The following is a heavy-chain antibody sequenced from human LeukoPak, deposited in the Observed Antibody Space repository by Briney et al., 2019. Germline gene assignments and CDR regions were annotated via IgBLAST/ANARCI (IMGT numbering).Heavy chain of an antibody. CDR3: ARASHLDY. Sequence: GRSLRLSCAASGFTFSSYAMHWVRQAPGKGLEWVAVISYDGSNKYYADSVKGRFTISRDNSKNTPYLQMNSLRAEDTAVYYCARASHLDYWGQGTLVTVSS. V-gene: IGHV3-30*04. CDR1: GFTFSSYA. J-gene: IGHJ4*02. CDR2: ISYDGSNK.